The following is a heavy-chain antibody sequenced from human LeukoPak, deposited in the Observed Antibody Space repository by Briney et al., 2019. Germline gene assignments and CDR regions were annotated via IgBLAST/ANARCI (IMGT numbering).Heavy chain of an antibody. J-gene: IGHJ4*02. D-gene: IGHD3-16*01. CDR3: TKQAGMTTFAHFDY. V-gene: IGHV3-23*01. CDR2: ISGSGGST. Sequence: GGSLRLSCAASGFTFSGYAMSWVRQAPGKGLEWVSAISGSGGSTYYADSVKGRFTISRDNSKNTLYLQMNSLRAEDTAVYYCTKQAGMTTFAHFDYWGQGTLVTVSS. CDR1: GFTFSGYA.